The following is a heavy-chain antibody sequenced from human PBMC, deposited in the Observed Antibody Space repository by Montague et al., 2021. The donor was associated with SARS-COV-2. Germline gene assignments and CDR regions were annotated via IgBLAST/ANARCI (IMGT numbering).Heavy chain of an antibody. V-gene: IGHV4-61*01. D-gene: IGHD3-10*01. Sequence: SETLSLTCTVSSDSVSSGNYFWTWIRPPPGNGLEWIGYFFYTRSANYNPSLNSRITISVDTSNNQFSLKLKSMSAAATAFYYCARVGNYLGVYWGQGILVTVSS. CDR3: ARVGNYLGVY. J-gene: IGHJ4*02. CDR1: SDSVSSGNYF. CDR2: FFYTRSA.